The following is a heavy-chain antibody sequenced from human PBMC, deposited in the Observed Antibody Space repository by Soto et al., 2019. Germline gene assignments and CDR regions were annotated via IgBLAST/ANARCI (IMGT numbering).Heavy chain of an antibody. CDR3: AKQRGMSSSSPFDY. CDR2: ISYDGSNK. CDR1: GFSYG. D-gene: IGHD6-6*01. V-gene: IGHV3-30*18. Sequence: QVQLVESGGGVVQPGRSLRLSCAASGFSYGMHWVRQAPGKGLEWVAVISYDGSNKYYSDSVKGRFTISRDISKNTLYRQMNSLRPEDTAVYYCAKQRGMSSSSPFDYWGQGTLVTVSS. J-gene: IGHJ4*02.